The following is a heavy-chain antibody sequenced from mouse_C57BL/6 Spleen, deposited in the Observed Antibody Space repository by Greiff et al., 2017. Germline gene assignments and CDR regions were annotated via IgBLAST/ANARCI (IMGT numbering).Heavy chain of an antibody. Sequence: EVKLQESGPGLVKPSQSLSLTCSVTGYSITSGYYWNWIRQFPGNKLEWMGYISYDGSNNYNPSLKNRISITRDTSKNQFFLKLNSVTTEDTATYYCASYYSNYGGFAYWGQGTLVTVSA. CDR2: ISYDGSN. CDR3: ASYYSNYGGFAY. CDR1: GYSITSGYY. D-gene: IGHD2-5*01. J-gene: IGHJ3*01. V-gene: IGHV3-6*01.